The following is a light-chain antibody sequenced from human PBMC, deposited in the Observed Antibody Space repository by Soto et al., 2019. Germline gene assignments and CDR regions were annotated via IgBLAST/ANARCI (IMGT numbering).Light chain of an antibody. CDR3: SSYAGSNNVV. J-gene: IGLJ2*01. Sequence: QSALTQPPSASGSPGQSVTISCTGTSSDVGGYNYVSWYQQHPGKAPKLMIYEVSKRPSGVPDRFSDSKSGNTASLTVSGLQAEDEADYYCSSYAGSNNVVFGGGTNVTVL. V-gene: IGLV2-8*01. CDR1: SSDVGGYNY. CDR2: EVS.